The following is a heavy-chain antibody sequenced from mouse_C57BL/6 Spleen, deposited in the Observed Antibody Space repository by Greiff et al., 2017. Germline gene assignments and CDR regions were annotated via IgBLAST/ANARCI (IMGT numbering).Heavy chain of an antibody. V-gene: IGHV5-12*01. D-gene: IGHD1-1*02. CDR2: ISNGGGST. Sequence: VQLKESGGGLVQPGGSLKLSCAASGFTFSDYYMYWVRQTPEKRLEWVAYISNGGGSTYYPDTVKGRFTISRDNAKNTLYLQMSRLKSEDTAMYYCARHGGDYYAMDYWGQGTSVTVSS. CDR3: ARHGGDYYAMDY. CDR1: GFTFSDYY. J-gene: IGHJ4*01.